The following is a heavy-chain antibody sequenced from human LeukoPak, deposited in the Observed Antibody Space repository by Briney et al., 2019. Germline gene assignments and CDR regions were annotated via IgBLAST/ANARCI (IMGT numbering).Heavy chain of an antibody. CDR3: ARVRTTVTTFDAFDI. Sequence: GGSLRLSCAASGFTFSSYWMSRVRQAPGKGLEWVANIKQDGSEKYYVDSVKGRFTISRDNAKNSLYLQMNSLRAEDTAVYYCARVRTTVTTFDAFDIWGQGTMVTVSS. J-gene: IGHJ3*02. D-gene: IGHD4-17*01. V-gene: IGHV3-7*01. CDR2: IKQDGSEK. CDR1: GFTFSSYW.